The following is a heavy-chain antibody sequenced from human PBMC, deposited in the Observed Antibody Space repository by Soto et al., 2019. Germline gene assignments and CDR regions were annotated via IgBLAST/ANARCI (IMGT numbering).Heavy chain of an antibody. Sequence: EVQLVESGGGLVKPGGSLRHSCAASGLTFSSYWMQWVRQAPGKGLVWVSRINTDGSSTTYADSVKGRFTISRDNTKNTLYLQMSSLRFEDTAVYYCASGIGSIIHFDYWGQGTLVTVSS. CDR3: ASGIGSIIHFDY. CDR1: GLTFSSYW. D-gene: IGHD1-26*01. J-gene: IGHJ4*02. CDR2: INTDGSST. V-gene: IGHV3-74*01.